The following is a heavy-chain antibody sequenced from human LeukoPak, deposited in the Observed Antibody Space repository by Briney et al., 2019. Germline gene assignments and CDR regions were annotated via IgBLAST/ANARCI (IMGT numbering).Heavy chain of an antibody. CDR2: INPNSGGT. D-gene: IGHD6-19*01. CDR3: ARDPPRSIAVAGSGQDY. CDR1: GYTFTGYY. J-gene: IGHJ4*02. V-gene: IGHV1-2*02. Sequence: ASEKVSCKASGYTFTGYYMHWVRQAPGQGLEWMGWINPNSGGTNYAQKFQGRVTMTRDTSISTAYMELSRLRSDDTAVYYCARDPPRSIAVAGSGQDYWGQGTLVTVSS.